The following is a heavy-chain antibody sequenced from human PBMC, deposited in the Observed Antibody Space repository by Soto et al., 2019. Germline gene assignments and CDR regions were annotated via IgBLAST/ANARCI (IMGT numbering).Heavy chain of an antibody. CDR3: SKDRVGGTFYTPLGF. D-gene: IGHD1-7*01. CDR1: GVNLDNYG. J-gene: IGHJ4*02. V-gene: IGHV3-30*18. Sequence: GGSLRLSSQASGVNLDNYGMHWVRQTPGKGLEWVAVITYDGSFQYYADSVKGRFTISRDNSKNTLFLHLNTLKPEDTAVYHCSKDRVGGTFYTPLGFWGQGTLVTVSS. CDR2: ITYDGSFQ.